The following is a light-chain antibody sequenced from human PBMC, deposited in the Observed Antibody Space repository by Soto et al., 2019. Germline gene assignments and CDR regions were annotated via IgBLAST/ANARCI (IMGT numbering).Light chain of an antibody. CDR1: QSIRTW. CDR3: QKYDTAPLT. J-gene: IGKJ1*01. Sequence: DIQMTQSPSTLSASVGDTVTVTCRASQSIRTWLAWYQQKPGKAPKLLIYDASSLLSGVPSRFSGSGSGTDFTLTISSLQPEDVATYYCQKYDTAPLTFGQGTKVDIK. CDR2: DAS. V-gene: IGKV1-5*01.